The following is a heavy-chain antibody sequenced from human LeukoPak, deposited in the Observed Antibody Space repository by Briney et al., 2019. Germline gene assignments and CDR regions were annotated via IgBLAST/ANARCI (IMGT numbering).Heavy chain of an antibody. CDR1: GFTFSTYW. D-gene: IGHD7-27*01. V-gene: IGHV3-30*02. CDR2: IRYDGSRT. Sequence: GGSLRLSCAASGFTFSTYWMNWVRQAPGKGLEWVAFIRYDGSRTYYTDSAKGRFTISRDNSNNTLYLQMNSLRPEDTAVYFCAKDRSWGMNSAEYWGQGTLVTVSS. CDR3: AKDRSWGMNSAEY. J-gene: IGHJ4*02.